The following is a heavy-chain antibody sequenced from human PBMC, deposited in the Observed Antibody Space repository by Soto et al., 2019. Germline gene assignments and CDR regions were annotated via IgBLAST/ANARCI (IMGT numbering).Heavy chain of an antibody. Sequence: EVQLVESGGGLVQPGGSLRLSCAASGFTVSSNYMSWVRQAPGKGMEWVSVIYSGGSTYYADSVKCRFTISRDNSRNTLYLQLNSVRAEDTAVYYCARDGCSSTSCYGPRYFDYWGQGTLVIVSS. CDR2: IYSGGST. J-gene: IGHJ4*02. D-gene: IGHD2-2*01. V-gene: IGHV3-66*01. CDR1: GFTVSSNY. CDR3: ARDGCSSTSCYGPRYFDY.